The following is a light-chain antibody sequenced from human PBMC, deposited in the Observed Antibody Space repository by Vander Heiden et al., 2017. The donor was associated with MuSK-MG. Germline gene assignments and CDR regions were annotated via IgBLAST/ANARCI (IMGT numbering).Light chain of an antibody. Sequence: DRVTITCRASQSISAYLNWYQQKPGKAPEVLLYAASSLQSAVPSRFTGRGSGTDFTLTISRLQPADSATYYCQQSLNIPLTFGHGTKVDIK. CDR3: QQSLNIPLT. V-gene: IGKV1-39*01. J-gene: IGKJ3*01. CDR2: AAS. CDR1: QSISAY.